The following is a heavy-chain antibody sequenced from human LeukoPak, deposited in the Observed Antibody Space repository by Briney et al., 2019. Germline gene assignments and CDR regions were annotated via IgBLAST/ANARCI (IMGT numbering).Heavy chain of an antibody. J-gene: IGHJ4*02. V-gene: IGHV3-23*01. CDR1: GFTFSSYA. Sequence: GGSLRLSCAASGFTFSSYAMSWVRQAPGKGLEWVSTISGSGGSTYYADSVKGRFTISRDSSKNTLYLQMNSLRAEDTAVYYCAQAGYCSSTSCYRTFDYWGQGALVTVSS. D-gene: IGHD2-2*01. CDR2: ISGSGGST. CDR3: AQAGYCSSTSCYRTFDY.